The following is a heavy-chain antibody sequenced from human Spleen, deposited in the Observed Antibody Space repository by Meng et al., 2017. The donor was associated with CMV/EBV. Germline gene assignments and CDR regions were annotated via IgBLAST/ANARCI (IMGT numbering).Heavy chain of an antibody. CDR1: GFTFSSYA. CDR2: ISYDGSNK. J-gene: IGHJ4*02. D-gene: IGHD6-19*01. V-gene: IGHV3-30-3*01. CDR3: ARDRSSSGWYSLGGY. Sequence: GASLKTSCAASGFTFSSYAMHWVRQAPGKGLEWVAVISYDGSNKYYADSVKGRFTISRDNSKNTLYLQMNSLRAEGTAVYYCARDRSSSGWYSLGGYWGQGTLVTVSS.